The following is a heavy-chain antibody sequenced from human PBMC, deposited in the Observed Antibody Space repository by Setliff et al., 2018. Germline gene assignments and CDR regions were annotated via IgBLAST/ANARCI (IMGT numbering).Heavy chain of an antibody. V-gene: IGHV3-74*01. D-gene: IGHD6-19*01. CDR3: AKECSCWYFYYYYGMDV. Sequence: GSLRLSCAASGFTFSSYWMHWVRQAPGKGLVWVSRINSDGSSTSYADSVKGRFTISRDNAKNTLYLQMNSLRAEDTAVYYCAKECSCWYFYYYYGMDVWGQGTTVTVSS. CDR1: GFTFSSYW. CDR2: INSDGSST. J-gene: IGHJ6*02.